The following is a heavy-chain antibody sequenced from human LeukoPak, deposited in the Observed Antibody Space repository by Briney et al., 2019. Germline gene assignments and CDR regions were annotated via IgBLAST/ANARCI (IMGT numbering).Heavy chain of an antibody. D-gene: IGHD1-7*01. Sequence: GGSLRLTCAASGFTFSSYAMSWVRQAPGKGLEWVSAISGSGGSTYYADSVKGRFTISRDNSKNTLYLQMNSLRAEDTAVYYCAKYRRGTTTLYFDYWGQGTLVTVSS. V-gene: IGHV3-23*01. CDR1: GFTFSSYA. J-gene: IGHJ4*02. CDR3: AKYRRGTTTLYFDY. CDR2: ISGSGGST.